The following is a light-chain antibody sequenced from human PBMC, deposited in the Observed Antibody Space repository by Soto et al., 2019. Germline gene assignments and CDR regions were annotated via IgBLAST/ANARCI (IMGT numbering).Light chain of an antibody. CDR2: GAS. V-gene: IGKV3-15*01. CDR3: QQYNNGPLT. CDR1: QTVNNN. Sequence: EIVMTQSPATLYESPGERATLSCRASQTVNNNLAWYQQKPGQAPRLHIYGASARATGIPARFSGSGSGTEFTLTISSLQSEDFAVYYCQQYNNGPLTFGGGTKVEIK. J-gene: IGKJ4*01.